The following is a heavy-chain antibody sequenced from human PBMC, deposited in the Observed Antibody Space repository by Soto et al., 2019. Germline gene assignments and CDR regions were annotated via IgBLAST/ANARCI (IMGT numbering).Heavy chain of an antibody. D-gene: IGHD4-4*01. CDR3: ERVPRRATVTRVCYYYGMDV. V-gene: IGHV1-69*12. J-gene: IGHJ6*02. CDR2: IIPIFGTA. Sequence: QVQLVQSGAEVKKPGSSVKVSCKASEGTFSSYAISWVRQAPGQGLEWMGGIIPIFGTANYAQKFQGRVTITADESTSTAYMELSSLRSEDTAVYYCERVPRRATVTRVCYYYGMDVWGQGTTVTVSS. CDR1: EGTFSSYA.